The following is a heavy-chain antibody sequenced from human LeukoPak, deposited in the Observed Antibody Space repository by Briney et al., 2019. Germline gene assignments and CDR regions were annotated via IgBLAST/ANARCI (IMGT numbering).Heavy chain of an antibody. V-gene: IGHV3-23*01. D-gene: IGHD3-10*01. CDR1: RYTFSGYA. CDR2: IRSSGDSA. Sequence: GGSLRLSCAASRYTFSGYAMKWVRQAPGKGLEWVSVIRSSGDSAYYADFVKGRFTISRDNSKNTLYLQMKSLRAEDTAVYYCAKRYYASGSSLSVFDSWGQGTLVTVSS. J-gene: IGHJ4*02. CDR3: AKRYYASGSSLSVFDS.